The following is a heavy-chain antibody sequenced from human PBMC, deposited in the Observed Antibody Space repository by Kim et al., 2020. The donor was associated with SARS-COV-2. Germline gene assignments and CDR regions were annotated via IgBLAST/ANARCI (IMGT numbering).Heavy chain of an antibody. CDR1: GFTFSNYF. D-gene: IGHD3-10*01. CDR2: ISGSGDSI. Sequence: GGSLRLSCSGSGFTFSNYFMTWIRQAPGEGLEWLSYISGSGDSIYYADSVEGRFTISRDNAKNSVFLQMNSLRPDDTAVYYCARGGGMVRGVVTNWFDPWGQGTLVSVSS. J-gene: IGHJ5*02. V-gene: IGHV3-11*01. CDR3: ARGGGMVRGVVTNWFDP.